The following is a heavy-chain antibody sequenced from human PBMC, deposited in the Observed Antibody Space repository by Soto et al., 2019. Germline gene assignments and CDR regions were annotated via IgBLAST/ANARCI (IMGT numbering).Heavy chain of an antibody. V-gene: IGHV1-69*06. J-gene: IGHJ6*04. CDR1: GGTFSSYA. CDR2: IIPIFGTA. D-gene: IGHD2-8*01. CDR3: ARGPIRMVYGTGYYYSYGMDV. Sequence: SVKVSCKASGGTFSSYAISWVRQAPGHGLEWMGGIIPIFGTANYAQKFQGRVTITADKPTSTAYMELSSLRSEDTAAYYCARGPIRMVYGTGYYYSYGMDVWAEGTTVTVSS.